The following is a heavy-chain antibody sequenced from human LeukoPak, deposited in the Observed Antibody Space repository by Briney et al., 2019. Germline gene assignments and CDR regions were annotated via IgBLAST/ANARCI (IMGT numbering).Heavy chain of an antibody. CDR2: INHSGST. Sequence: SETLSLTCAVYGGSFSGYYWSWIRQPPGKGLEWIGEINHSGSTNYNPSLKSRVTISVDTSKNQFSLKLSSVTAADTAVYYCARRPGKYYYGSVYIDYWGQGTLVTVSS. CDR1: GGSFSGYY. J-gene: IGHJ4*02. D-gene: IGHD3-10*01. CDR3: ARRPGKYYYGSVYIDY. V-gene: IGHV4-34*01.